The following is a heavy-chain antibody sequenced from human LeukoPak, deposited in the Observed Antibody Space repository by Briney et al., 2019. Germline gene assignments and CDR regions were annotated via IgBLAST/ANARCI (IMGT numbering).Heavy chain of an antibody. CDR3: ARELSGLYGSGSYSYGMDV. J-gene: IGHJ6*02. V-gene: IGHV1-46*01. Sequence: ASVKVSCKASGYTFTSYYMHWVRQVPGQGLEWMGIINPSGGSTSYAQKFQGRVTMTRDTSTSTVYMELSSLRSEDTAVYYCARELSGLYGSGSYSYGMDVWGQGTTVTVSS. CDR1: GYTFTSYY. CDR2: INPSGGST. D-gene: IGHD3-10*01.